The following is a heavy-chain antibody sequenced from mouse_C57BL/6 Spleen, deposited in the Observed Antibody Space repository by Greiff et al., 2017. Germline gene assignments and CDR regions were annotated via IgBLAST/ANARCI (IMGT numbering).Heavy chain of an antibody. D-gene: IGHD1-1*01. CDR3: ARCSSSSFAY. CDR1: GYTFTSYW. Sequence: QVQLQQPGAELVMPGASVKLSCKASGYTFTSYWMHWVKQRPGQGLEWIGEIDPSDSYTNYNQKFKGKSTLTVDKSSNTAYMQLSSLTSEDSAVYYCARCSSSSFAYWGQGTLVTVSA. CDR2: IDPSDSYT. V-gene: IGHV1-69*01. J-gene: IGHJ3*01.